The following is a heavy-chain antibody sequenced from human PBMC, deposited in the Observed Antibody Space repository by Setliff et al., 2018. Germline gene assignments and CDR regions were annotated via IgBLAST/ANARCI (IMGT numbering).Heavy chain of an antibody. CDR1: GFTLGRFW. CDR3: ARSPRPPTSLDYVDV. CDR2: LHPNGITT. Sequence: GGSLRLSCVTSGFTLGRFWMHWVRQVPGKGLVWVSRLHPNGITTRYADSVKGRFTIYRDTAENTLYLQMNSLRAEDTAVYYCARSPRPPTSLDYVDVWGDGTMVTVSS. V-gene: IGHV3-74*01. J-gene: IGHJ6*03. D-gene: IGHD2-2*01.